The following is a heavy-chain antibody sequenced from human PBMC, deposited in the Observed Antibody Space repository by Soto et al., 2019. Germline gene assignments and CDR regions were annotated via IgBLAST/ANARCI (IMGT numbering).Heavy chain of an antibody. V-gene: IGHV3-30*18. D-gene: IGHD6-13*01. J-gene: IGHJ4*02. CDR2: ISSDGSNK. Sequence: ESGGGVVQPGRSLRLSCAASGFTFSSYGMHWVRQAPGKGLEWVAVISSDGSNKYYADSVKGRFTISRDNSKNTLYLQMNSLRAEDTAVYYCAKELGIAAELDYWGQGPLVTVSS. CDR1: GFTFSSYG. CDR3: AKELGIAAELDY.